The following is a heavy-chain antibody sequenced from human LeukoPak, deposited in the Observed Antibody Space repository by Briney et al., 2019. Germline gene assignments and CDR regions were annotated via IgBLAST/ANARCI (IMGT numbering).Heavy chain of an antibody. CDR1: GFTFTSSA. Sequence: SVKVSCKASGFTFTSSAMQWVRQACGQRLEWIGWIVVGSGNTNYAQKFQERVTITRDMSTSTAYMELSSLRSEDTAVYYCAAGVFGYDFWSGYYTPEKVDYWGQGTLVTVSS. D-gene: IGHD3-3*01. CDR3: AAGVFGYDFWSGYYTPEKVDY. CDR2: IVVGSGNT. J-gene: IGHJ4*02. V-gene: IGHV1-58*02.